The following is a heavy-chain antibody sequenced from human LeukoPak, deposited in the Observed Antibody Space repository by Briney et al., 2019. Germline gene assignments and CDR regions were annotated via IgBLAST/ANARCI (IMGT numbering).Heavy chain of an antibody. J-gene: IGHJ4*02. CDR1: GFTFSSYE. V-gene: IGHV3-48*03. D-gene: IGHD6-13*01. CDR3: ASYGQQAVDY. Sequence: GGSLRLSCAASGFTFSSYEMNWVRQAPGKGLEWVSYISGGGTSIYYADSVKGRFTISRDNAKNSLYLQMNSLRAEDTAVYYCASYGQQAVDYWGQGTLVTVSS. CDR2: ISGGGTSI.